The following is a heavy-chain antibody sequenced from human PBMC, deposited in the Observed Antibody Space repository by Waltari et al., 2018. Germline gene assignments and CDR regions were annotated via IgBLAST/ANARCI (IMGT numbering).Heavy chain of an antibody. CDR1: GYSFTTYY. V-gene: IGHV1-2*06. J-gene: IGHJ6*03. Sequence: QVQLVQSGAEVEKPGASVKVSCKASGYSFTTYYIHWVRQAPGQGLEWMGRINPNIGATNYAQRFQGRVTLTRDTAINTAYMELRGLRFDDTAVYFCARDLSWYFYMDIWGKGTAVTVSS. CDR3: ARDLSWYFYMDI. CDR2: INPNIGAT.